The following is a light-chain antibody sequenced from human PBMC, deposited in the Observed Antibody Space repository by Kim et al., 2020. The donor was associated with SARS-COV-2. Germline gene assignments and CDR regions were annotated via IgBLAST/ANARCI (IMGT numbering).Light chain of an antibody. V-gene: IGLV3-1*01. CDR2: QDA. Sequence: SYELTQPPSVSVSPGQTASITCSGDKLGDKYACWYQQKPGQSPALVIYQDAKRPSGIPERFSGSNSGNTATLTIRGTQPMDEADYYCQAWDSSTVVFGGG. CDR3: QAWDSSTVV. J-gene: IGLJ2*01. CDR1: KLGDKY.